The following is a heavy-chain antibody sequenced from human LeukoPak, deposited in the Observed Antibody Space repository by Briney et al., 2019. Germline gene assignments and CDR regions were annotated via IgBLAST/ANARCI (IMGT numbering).Heavy chain of an antibody. CDR2: IYYSGST. D-gene: IGHD5-18*01. CDR3: AKDISYGYDAFDI. Sequence: SETLSLTCTVSGGSISSYYWSWIRQPPGKGLEWIGYIYYSGSTNYNPSLKSRVTISVDTSKNQFSLKLSYVTAADTAVYYCAKDISYGYDAFDIWGQGTMVTVSS. V-gene: IGHV4-59*12. CDR1: GGSISSYY. J-gene: IGHJ3*02.